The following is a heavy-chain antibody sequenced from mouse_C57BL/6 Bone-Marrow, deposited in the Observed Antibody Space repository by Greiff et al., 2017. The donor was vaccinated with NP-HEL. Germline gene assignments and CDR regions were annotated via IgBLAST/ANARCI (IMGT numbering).Heavy chain of an antibody. J-gene: IGHJ2*01. V-gene: IGHV1-63*01. CDR1: GYTFTNYW. Sequence: QVQLQQSGAELVRPGTSVKMSCKASGYTFTNYWIGWAKQRPGHGLEWIGDIYPGGGYTNYNEKFKGKATLTADKSSSTAYMQFSSLTSEDSAIYYCARSDYYGSKDYFDYWGQGTTLTVSS. CDR3: ARSDYYGSKDYFDY. D-gene: IGHD1-1*01. CDR2: IYPGGGYT.